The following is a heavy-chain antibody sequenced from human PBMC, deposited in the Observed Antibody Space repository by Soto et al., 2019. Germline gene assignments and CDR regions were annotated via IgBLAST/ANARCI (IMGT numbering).Heavy chain of an antibody. CDR3: AKTRLLWFGELEDYGMDV. CDR1: GFTFSSYG. Sequence: QVQLVESGGGVVQPGRSLRLSCAASGFTFSSYGMHWVRQAPGKGLEWVAVISYDGSNKYYADSVKGRFTISRDNSKNTLYLQMNSLRAEDTAVYYCAKTRLLWFGELEDYGMDVWGQGTTVTVSS. V-gene: IGHV3-30*18. CDR2: ISYDGSNK. J-gene: IGHJ6*02. D-gene: IGHD3-10*01.